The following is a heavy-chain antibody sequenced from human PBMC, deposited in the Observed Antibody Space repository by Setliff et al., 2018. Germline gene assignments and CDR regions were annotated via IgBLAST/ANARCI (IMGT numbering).Heavy chain of an antibody. V-gene: IGHV7-4-1*02. J-gene: IGHJ3*02. CDR3: AREGEGSTFFPLDAFDI. D-gene: IGHD3-16*01. CDR2: INTRTGEP. CDR1: GYTLTTYL. Sequence: ASVKVSCKASGYTLTTYLMNWVRQAPGQGLEWMGYINTRTGEPMYAQGFTGRFVFSLDTSVSTAYLQISSLKAEDTAVYYCAREGEGSTFFPLDAFDIWGQGTMVTVSS.